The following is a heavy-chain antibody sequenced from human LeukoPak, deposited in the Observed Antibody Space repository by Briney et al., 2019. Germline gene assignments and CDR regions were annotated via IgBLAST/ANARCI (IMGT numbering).Heavy chain of an antibody. CDR1: GFTFSSYW. J-gene: IGHJ4*02. D-gene: IGHD3-10*01. V-gene: IGHV3-7*01. Sequence: GGSLRLSCAASGFTFSSYWMSWVRQAPGKGLEWVANIKQDGSEKYYVDSVKGRFTISRDNAKNSLYLQMNSLRAEDTAVYYCARIGYGSGHYYFDYWGQGTLVTVSS. CDR2: IKQDGSEK. CDR3: ARIGYGSGHYYFDY.